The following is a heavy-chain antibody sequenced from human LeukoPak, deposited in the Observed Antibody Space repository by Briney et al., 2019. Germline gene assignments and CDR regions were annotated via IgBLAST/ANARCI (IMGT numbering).Heavy chain of an antibody. Sequence: SQTLSLTCTVSGDSINSAAYYWSWIRQHPGKGLEWIGYIYYSGSTNYNPSLKSRVTISVDTSKNQFSLKLSSVTAADTAVYYCARVVDDYAGYWGRGTLVTVSS. CDR1: GDSINSAAYY. V-gene: IGHV4-31*03. J-gene: IGHJ4*02. CDR2: IYYSGST. CDR3: ARVVDDYAGY. D-gene: IGHD4-17*01.